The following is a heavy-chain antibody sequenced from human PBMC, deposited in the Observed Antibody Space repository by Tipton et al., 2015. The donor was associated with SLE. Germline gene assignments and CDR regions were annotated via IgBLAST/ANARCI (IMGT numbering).Heavy chain of an antibody. J-gene: IGHJ2*01. CDR1: GYTFPSYG. CDR3: AREGGRGAGRYFDL. D-gene: IGHD1-26*01. Sequence: QLVQSGAEVKKPGTSVKVSCKASGYTFPSYGITWVRQAPGQGLEWMGWISPYYGNTNYAQKFQGRVTMTTDTATSTAYMELESLRSDDTAVYYCAREGGRGAGRYFDLWGRGTLVSVSS. CDR2: ISPYYGNT. V-gene: IGHV1-18*01.